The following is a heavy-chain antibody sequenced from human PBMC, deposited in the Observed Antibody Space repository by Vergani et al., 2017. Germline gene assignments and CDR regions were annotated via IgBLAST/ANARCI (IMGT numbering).Heavy chain of an antibody. Sequence: QVQLQQWGAGLLKPSETLSLTCAVYGGSFSGYYWSWIRQPPGKGLEWIGEINHSGSTNYNPSLKSRVTISVDTSKNQFSLKLRSVTAADTAVYYCARVGVHEGYYYYYMDVWGKGTTVTVSS. CDR2: INHSGST. V-gene: IGHV4-34*01. J-gene: IGHJ6*03. CDR1: GGSFSGYY. D-gene: IGHD3-16*01. CDR3: ARVGVHEGYYYYYMDV.